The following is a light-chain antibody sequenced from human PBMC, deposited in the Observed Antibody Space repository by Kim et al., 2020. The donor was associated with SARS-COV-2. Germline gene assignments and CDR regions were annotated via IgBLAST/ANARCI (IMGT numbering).Light chain of an antibody. Sequence: GQRVTISCPGRRHNIGSNDVNWYQHLPGTATKLLISNFNQRPSGVPDRFSASKSGTSASLAISGRQSEDEADYYCETWDDSLNGHVFGGGTQLTVL. CDR3: ETWDDSLNGHV. J-gene: IGLJ3*02. V-gene: IGLV1-44*01. CDR2: NFN. CDR1: RHNIGSND.